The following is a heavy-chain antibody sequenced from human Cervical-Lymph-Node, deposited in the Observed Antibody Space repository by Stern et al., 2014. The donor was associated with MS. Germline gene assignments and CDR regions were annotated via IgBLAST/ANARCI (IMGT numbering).Heavy chain of an antibody. J-gene: IGHJ4*02. V-gene: IGHV3-30-3*01. CDR3: ARGGRGVGLEY. Sequence: VQLVASGGGVVQPGRSLSLSCVASGFTFSTYAMHCVRQAPGKGLEWVAFVAYDGTQRNSTDSVKARFTISRDNSKNTLYLHMNSLRDEDTAVYFCARGGRGVGLEYWGQGALVTVSS. CDR2: VAYDGTQR. CDR1: GFTFSTYA. D-gene: IGHD3-10*01.